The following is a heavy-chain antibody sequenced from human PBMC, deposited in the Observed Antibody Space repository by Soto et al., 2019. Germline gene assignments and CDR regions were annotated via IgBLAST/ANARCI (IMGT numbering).Heavy chain of an antibody. J-gene: IGHJ3*02. Sequence: QVQLLESGGGLVKPGTSLRLSCVASGFTVSGYYMGWIRQPPGKGLEWISYISGDSRGTNHADSVKGRFTISRDNAKNSLYLQMISLRADDTAVYFCATGQQVRMADILGQGTKVTVSS. D-gene: IGHD6-13*01. CDR2: ISGDSRGT. CDR1: GFTVSGYY. CDR3: ATGQQVRMADI. V-gene: IGHV3-11*03.